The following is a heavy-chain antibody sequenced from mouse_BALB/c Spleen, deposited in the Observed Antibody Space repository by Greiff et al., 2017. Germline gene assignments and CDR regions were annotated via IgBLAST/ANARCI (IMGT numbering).Heavy chain of an antibody. Sequence: VQLQQSGAELVRPGTSVKVSCKASGFAFTNYLIEWVNQRPGQGLEWIGVINRGSGGTNSNEKFKGKATLTADKSSSTAYMQLSSLTSDDSAVYFCARSGRTARATKADWGQGTLVTVSA. CDR3: ARSGRTARATKAD. CDR1: GFAFTNYL. J-gene: IGHJ3*01. D-gene: IGHD3-2*01. CDR2: INRGSGGT. V-gene: IGHV1-54*01.